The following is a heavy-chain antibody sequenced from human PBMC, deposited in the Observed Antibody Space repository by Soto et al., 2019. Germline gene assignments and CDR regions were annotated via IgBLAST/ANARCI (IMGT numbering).Heavy chain of an antibody. D-gene: IGHD6-19*01. CDR1: GFTFSSYS. Sequence: GGSLILSCAVSGFTFSSYSMNWVRQAPGKGLEWVSSISSSSSYIYYADSLKGRFTISRDNAKNSLYLQMDSLTDEDTAVYYCARDLGWAFDSWGQGTLVTVSS. V-gene: IGHV3-21*01. CDR3: ARDLGWAFDS. J-gene: IGHJ4*02. CDR2: ISSSSSYI.